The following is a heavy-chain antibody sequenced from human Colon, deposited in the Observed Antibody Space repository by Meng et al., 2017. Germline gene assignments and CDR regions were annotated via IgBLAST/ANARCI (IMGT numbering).Heavy chain of an antibody. CDR3: ARVNGDFDEAWFDP. Sequence: QWQLQQWGPGLVRPSETLSLTCTVSGSSVSSGDYDWSWIRQPPGKGLEWLGYIYYTGNTNYNPSLKNRVTISLDTSNNQFSLKLTSMTAADAAIYYCARVNGDFDEAWFDPWGQGTLVTVSS. J-gene: IGHJ5*02. CDR1: GSSVSSGDYD. CDR2: IYYTGNT. D-gene: IGHD2-21*02. V-gene: IGHV4-61*08.